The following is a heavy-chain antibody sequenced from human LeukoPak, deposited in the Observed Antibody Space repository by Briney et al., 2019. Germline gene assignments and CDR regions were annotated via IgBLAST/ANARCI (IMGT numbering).Heavy chain of an antibody. Sequence: PSETLSLTCTVSGGSISTHDWSWIRQPPGKGLEWIGYIYYSGSTNYNPSLKSRVTMSVDTSKTQFSLTLNSVTAADTAVYFCGRNGYYSIDYWGQGTLVTVSS. CDR3: GRNGYYSIDY. D-gene: IGHD3-22*01. J-gene: IGHJ4*02. V-gene: IGHV4-59*11. CDR2: IYYSGST. CDR1: GGSISTHD.